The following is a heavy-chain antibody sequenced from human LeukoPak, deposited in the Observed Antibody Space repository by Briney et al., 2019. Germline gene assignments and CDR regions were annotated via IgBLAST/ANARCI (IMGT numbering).Heavy chain of an antibody. V-gene: IGHV3-23*01. CDR3: AKDRGGYASSYYFDY. J-gene: IGHJ4*02. CDR2: ISGSGGST. Sequence: PGGSLRLSCAASGFTFGSYAMTWVRQAPGKGLEWVSAISGSGGSTYYADSVKGRFTISRDNSKNTLYLQMNSLRAEDTAVYYCAKDRGGYASSYYFDYWGQGTLVTVSS. CDR1: GFTFGSYA. D-gene: IGHD2-2*01.